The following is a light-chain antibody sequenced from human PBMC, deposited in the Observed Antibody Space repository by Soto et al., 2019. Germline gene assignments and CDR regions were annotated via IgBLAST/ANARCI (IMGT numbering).Light chain of an antibody. CDR3: QQYDSYPWT. CDR1: QSINKW. J-gene: IGKJ1*01. Sequence: DIQMTQSPSTLSASVGDRVTITCRASQSINKWLAWYHQKPGKAPKLLIYDASSLNSGAPSRFSGRGSGTEFTLTISSVQPDDFAAYYCQQYDSYPWTCGQGTKVEIK. V-gene: IGKV1-5*01. CDR2: DAS.